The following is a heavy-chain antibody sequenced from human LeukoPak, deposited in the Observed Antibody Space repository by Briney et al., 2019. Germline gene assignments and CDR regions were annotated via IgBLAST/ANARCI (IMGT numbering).Heavy chain of an antibody. Sequence: SETLSLTCTVSGGSISSYYWSWIRQPPGKGLEWIGYIYYSGSTNYNPPLKSRVTISVDTSKNQFSLKLSSVTAADTAVYYCARASPSLYYYFDYWGQGTLVTVSS. D-gene: IGHD6-13*01. CDR1: GGSISSYY. CDR2: IYYSGST. V-gene: IGHV4-59*01. CDR3: ARASPSLYYYFDY. J-gene: IGHJ4*02.